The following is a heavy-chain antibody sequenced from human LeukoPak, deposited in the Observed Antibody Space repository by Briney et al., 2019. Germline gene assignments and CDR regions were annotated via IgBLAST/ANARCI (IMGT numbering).Heavy chain of an antibody. CDR1: GYRYASYC. CDR3: ARQYHYDSSGYPYAFEM. V-gene: IGHV5-10-1*01. CDR2: IDPSDSHT. J-gene: IGHJ3*02. Sequence: KPGESLSISCKGSGYRYASYCISWVRQMPGKGLEWMGRIDPSDSHTNYSPSFQGHVTISGDKSISTAYLQWSSQKASDTAMYYCARQYHYDSSGYPYAFEMWGAGTLVTVSS. D-gene: IGHD3-22*01.